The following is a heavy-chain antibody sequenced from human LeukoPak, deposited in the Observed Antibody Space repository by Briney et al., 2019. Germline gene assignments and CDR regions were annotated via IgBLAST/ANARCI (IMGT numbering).Heavy chain of an antibody. D-gene: IGHD6-13*01. J-gene: IGHJ4*02. CDR2: IYYSGST. V-gene: IGHV4-39*01. CDR3: GVVQLAHFDY. CDR1: GGPISSSSYY. Sequence: SETLSLTCTVSGGPISSSSYYWGWIRQPPGKGLEWIGSIYYSGSTYYNPSLKSRVTISVDTSKNQFSLKLSSVTAADTAVYYCGVVQLAHFDYWGQGTLVTVSS.